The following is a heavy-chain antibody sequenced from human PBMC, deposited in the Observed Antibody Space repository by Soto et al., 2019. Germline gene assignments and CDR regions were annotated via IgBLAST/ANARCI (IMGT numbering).Heavy chain of an antibody. V-gene: IGHV3-33*01. D-gene: IGHD2-8*02. CDR1: GISISRHG. CDR2: MDYDETDK. CDR3: VSDMAHWSICFEE. Sequence: QVNLVESGGGVVQPGRSLRVSCVASGISISRHGMHWVRQPPGNGLEWVAGMDYDETDKYYPDSVTGRFTISRDTSKNTIYLQMNGLRVDDTAVYFCVSDMAHWSICFEERGQGPLVSVSS. J-gene: IGHJ4*02.